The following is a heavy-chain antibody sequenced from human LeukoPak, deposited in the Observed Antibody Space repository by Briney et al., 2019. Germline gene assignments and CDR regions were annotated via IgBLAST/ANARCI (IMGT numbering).Heavy chain of an antibody. CDR2: IIPIFGTA. CDR1: GGTFSSYA. CDR3: ASGPGATIPGVTDDAFDI. Sequence: PVASVKVSCKASGGTFSSYAISWVRQAPGQGLEWMGGIIPIFGTANYAQKFQGRVTITADESTSTAYMELSSLRSEDTAVYYCASGPGATIPGVTDDAFDIWGQGTMVTVSS. V-gene: IGHV1-69*13. D-gene: IGHD5-12*01. J-gene: IGHJ3*02.